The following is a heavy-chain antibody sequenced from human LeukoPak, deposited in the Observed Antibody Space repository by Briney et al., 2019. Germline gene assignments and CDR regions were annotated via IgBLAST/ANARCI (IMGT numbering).Heavy chain of an antibody. D-gene: IGHD5-18*01. CDR3: ARVKGDTAMVHNWFDP. CDR2: INHSGST. J-gene: IGHJ5*02. Sequence: SETLSLTCAVYGGSFSGYYWSWIRQPPGKGLEWTGEINHSGSTNYNPSLKSRVTISVDTSKNQFSLKLSSVTAADTAVYCCARVKGDTAMVHNWFDPWGQGTLVTVSS. CDR1: GGSFSGYY. V-gene: IGHV4-34*01.